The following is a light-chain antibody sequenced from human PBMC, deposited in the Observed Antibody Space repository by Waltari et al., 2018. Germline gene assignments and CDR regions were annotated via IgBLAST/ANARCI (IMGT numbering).Light chain of an antibody. J-gene: IGKJ4*01. Sequence: DIQMTQSPSSLSASVGDRVTITCRASQGINTYLNWYQQVPGKAPILLIYGASSLRSGVPSRFRGSGSGTDFTLTVTSLQPEDFATYFCQQTYSVPLSFGGGTKVEIK. CDR3: QQTYSVPLS. CDR1: QGINTY. CDR2: GAS. V-gene: IGKV1-39*01.